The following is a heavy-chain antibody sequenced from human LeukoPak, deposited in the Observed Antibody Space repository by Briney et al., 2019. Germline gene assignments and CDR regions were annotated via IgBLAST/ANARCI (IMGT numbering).Heavy chain of an antibody. D-gene: IGHD3-3*01. Sequence: SETLSLTCTVSGGSISSSSYYWGWIRQPPGKGLEWIGSIYYTGSTYYNPSLKSRVTISVDTSKNQFSLKLSSVTAADTAVYYCARVRIFGVVITPYYFDYWGQGTLVTVSS. CDR1: GGSISSSSYY. V-gene: IGHV4-39*07. CDR3: ARVRIFGVVITPYYFDY. CDR2: IYYTGST. J-gene: IGHJ4*02.